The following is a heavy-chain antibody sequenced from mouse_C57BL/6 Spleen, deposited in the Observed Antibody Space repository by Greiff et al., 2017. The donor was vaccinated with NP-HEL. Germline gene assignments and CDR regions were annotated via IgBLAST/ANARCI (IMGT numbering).Heavy chain of an antibody. D-gene: IGHD1-1*01. Sequence: EVQVVESGPELVKPGASVKMSCKASGYTFTDYNMHWVKQSHGKSLEWIGYINPNNGGTSYNQKFKGKATLTVNKSSSTAYMELRSLTSEDSAVYYCAKWPSYYYGSRTDAMDYWGQGTSVTVSS. J-gene: IGHJ4*01. CDR3: AKWPSYYYGSRTDAMDY. V-gene: IGHV1-22*01. CDR2: INPNNGGT. CDR1: GYTFTDYN.